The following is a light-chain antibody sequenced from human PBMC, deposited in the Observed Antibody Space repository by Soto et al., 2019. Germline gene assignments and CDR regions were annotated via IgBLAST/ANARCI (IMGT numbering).Light chain of an antibody. CDR3: GQYKSSSTVV. V-gene: IGLV2-14*01. Sequence: QSALTQPASVSGSPGQSSTISFTGTSSDVGGYNYVSWYQQHPGKAPKLMIYEVSNRHSGVSNRFSGSKSGNTDSLTLSGLQAEDDADYYCGQYKSSSTVVFGGGAKRTVL. CDR1: SSDVGGYNY. J-gene: IGLJ2*01. CDR2: EVS.